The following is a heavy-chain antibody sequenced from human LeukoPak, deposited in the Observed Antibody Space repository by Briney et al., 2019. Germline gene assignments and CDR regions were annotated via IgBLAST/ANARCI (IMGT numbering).Heavy chain of an antibody. Sequence: SETLSLTCTVSGGSISSGGYYWSWIRQHPGKGLKWIGYIYYSGSTYYNPSLKSRVTISVDTSKNQFSLKLSSVTAADTAVYYCASLGSGSYITWFDYWGQGTLVTVSS. J-gene: IGHJ4*02. CDR3: ASLGSGSYITWFDY. CDR1: GGSISSGGYY. D-gene: IGHD1-26*01. CDR2: IYYSGST. V-gene: IGHV4-31*03.